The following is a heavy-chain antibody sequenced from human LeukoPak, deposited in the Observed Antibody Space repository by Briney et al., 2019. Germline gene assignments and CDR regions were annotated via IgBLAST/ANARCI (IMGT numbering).Heavy chain of an antibody. CDR1: GYSFTSYW. Sequence: GESLKISCKGSGYSFTSYWIGWVRQMPGKGLEWMGIIYPGDSDTRYSPSFQGQVTISADKSISTAYLQWSSLKASDTAMYYCARHLEYCSSTSCYGMEPDFDYWGQGTLVTVSS. J-gene: IGHJ4*02. D-gene: IGHD2-2*01. CDR2: IYPGDSDT. V-gene: IGHV5-51*01. CDR3: ARHLEYCSSTSCYGMEPDFDY.